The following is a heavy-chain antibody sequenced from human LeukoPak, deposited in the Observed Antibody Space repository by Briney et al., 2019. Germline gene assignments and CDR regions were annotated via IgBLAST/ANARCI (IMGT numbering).Heavy chain of an antibody. J-gene: IGHJ4*02. CDR3: ARDWDASVFGGAFGPNY. CDR1: GFTFSSYA. V-gene: IGHV3-23*01. CDR2: FSGTSST. D-gene: IGHD3-3*01. Sequence: PGGSLRLSCAASGFTFSSYAMSWVRQAPGKGLEWVSTFSGTSSTSYADAVKGRVTISRDNSKNTLYLQLNSLRSEDAAIYYCARDWDASVFGGAFGPNYWGQGTLVSVSS.